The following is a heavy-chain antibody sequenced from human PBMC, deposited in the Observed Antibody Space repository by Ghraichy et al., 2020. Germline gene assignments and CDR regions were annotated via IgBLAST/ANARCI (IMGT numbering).Heavy chain of an antibody. D-gene: IGHD4-11*01. Sequence: SQTLSLTCAVSGGSISSGGYSWSWIRQPPGKGLEWIGYIYHSGSTYYNPSLKSRVTISVDRSKNQFSLKLSSVTAADTAVYYCARGRAVTNAFDIWGQGTMVTVSS. V-gene: IGHV4-30-2*01. CDR2: IYHSGST. CDR1: GGSISSGGYS. CDR3: ARGRAVTNAFDI. J-gene: IGHJ3*02.